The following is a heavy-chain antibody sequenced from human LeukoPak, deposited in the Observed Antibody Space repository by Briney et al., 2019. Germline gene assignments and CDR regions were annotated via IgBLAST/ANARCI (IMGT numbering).Heavy chain of an antibody. J-gene: IGHJ3*02. V-gene: IGHV4-59*01. Sequence: SQTLSLTCTVSGGSISSYYWSWIRQPPGKGLEWIGYIYYSGSTNYNPSLKSRVTISVDTSKNQFSLKLSSVTAADTAVYYCARVLAAAGTESDAFDIWGQGTMVTVSS. CDR3: ARVLAAAGTESDAFDI. CDR1: GGSISSYY. D-gene: IGHD6-13*01. CDR2: IYYSGST.